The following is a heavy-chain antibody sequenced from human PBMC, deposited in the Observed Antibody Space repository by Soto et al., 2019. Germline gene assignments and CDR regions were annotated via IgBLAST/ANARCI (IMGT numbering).Heavy chain of an antibody. J-gene: IGHJ4*02. CDR2: IYYSGST. Sequence: PSETLSLTCTVSGGSITSSSFYWGWIRQPPGKGLEWIGIIYYSGSTYYNPSLKSRVTISVDTPKSQFSLNLNSVTAADTAVYYCARGYDILTGPLDYWGPGTLVTVSS. CDR1: GGSITSSSFY. CDR3: ARGYDILTGPLDY. D-gene: IGHD3-9*01. V-gene: IGHV4-39*01.